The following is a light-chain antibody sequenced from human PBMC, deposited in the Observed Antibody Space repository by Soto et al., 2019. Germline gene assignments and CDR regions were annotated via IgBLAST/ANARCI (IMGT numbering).Light chain of an antibody. J-gene: IGLJ2*01. Sequence: QSVLTQPPSVSAAPGQKVTISCSGSSSNIGNHYVSWYQQLPGTAPKLLIYDNNKRPSGIPDLFSGSKSGTSAILGITGLQTGDEADYYCGTWDSSLSAVVFGGGTKLTVL. V-gene: IGLV1-51*01. CDR3: GTWDSSLSAVV. CDR2: DNN. CDR1: SSNIGNHY.